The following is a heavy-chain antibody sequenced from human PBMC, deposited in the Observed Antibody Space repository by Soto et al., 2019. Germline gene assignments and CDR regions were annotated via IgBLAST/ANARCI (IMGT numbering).Heavy chain of an antibody. J-gene: IGHJ5*02. CDR1: GFTFSSHG. D-gene: IGHD1-1*01. CDR2: IWYDGSNK. Sequence: QVQLVESGGGVVQPGRSLRLSCAASGFTFSSHGMHWVRQAPGKGLEWVAVIWYDGSNKYYAESVKGRLTISRDNSKDTLYLQMNSLRAEDTAVYYCARWSNNKVVDPWGQGTLVTVSS. V-gene: IGHV3-33*01. CDR3: ARWSNNKVVDP.